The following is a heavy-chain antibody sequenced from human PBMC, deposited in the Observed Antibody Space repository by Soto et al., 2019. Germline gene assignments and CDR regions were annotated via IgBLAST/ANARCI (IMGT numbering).Heavy chain of an antibody. J-gene: IGHJ4*02. Sequence: PSETLSXTCAVYGGSFSGYYWSWIRQPPGKGLEWIGEINHSGSTNYNPSLKSRVTISVDTSKNQFSLKLSSVTAADTAVYYCARRYYYDSSGYYPAGFDYWGQGTLVTVSS. D-gene: IGHD3-22*01. CDR3: ARRYYYDSSGYYPAGFDY. CDR2: INHSGST. V-gene: IGHV4-34*01. CDR1: GGSFSGYY.